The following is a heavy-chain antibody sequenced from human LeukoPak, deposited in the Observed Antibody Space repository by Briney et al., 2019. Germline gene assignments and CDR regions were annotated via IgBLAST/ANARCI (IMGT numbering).Heavy chain of an antibody. Sequence: GSLRLSCAASGFTFSSYSMNWVRQAPGKGLGWVSSISSSSSYIYYADSVKGRFTISRDNAKNSLYLQMNSLRAEDTAVYYCARPNIVVVTDYYYGMDVWGQGTTVTVSS. CDR1: GFTFSSYS. CDR2: ISSSSSYI. V-gene: IGHV3-21*01. D-gene: IGHD2-21*02. CDR3: ARPNIVVVTDYYYGMDV. J-gene: IGHJ6*02.